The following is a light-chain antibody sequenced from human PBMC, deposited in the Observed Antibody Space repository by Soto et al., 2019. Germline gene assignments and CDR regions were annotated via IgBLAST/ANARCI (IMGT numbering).Light chain of an antibody. CDR3: QQYNNYPRT. CDR2: DAS. J-gene: IGKJ1*01. V-gene: IGKV1-5*01. Sequence: DIQMTQSPSTLSASIGDRVTITWRASESIRTRLAWYQHKPGKAPKFLIYDASSLESGVPSRFSGSGSGTEFTLTISNLQPDDFATYFCQQYNNYPRTFGQGTKVDIK. CDR1: ESIRTR.